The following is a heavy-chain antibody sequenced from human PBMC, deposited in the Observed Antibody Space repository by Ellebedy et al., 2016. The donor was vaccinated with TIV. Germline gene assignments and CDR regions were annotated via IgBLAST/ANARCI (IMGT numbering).Heavy chain of an antibody. D-gene: IGHD2-2*01. CDR1: GYSISSINW. Sequence: MPSETLSLTCAVSGYSISSINWWGWIQRPPGKGLEFIGYIHHSGRVYYNPSLWSRVTMSLDTSKNQFSLKMSSVTALDTALYYCARIGYCSTASCSGVFVIWGQGTMITVSS. V-gene: IGHV4-28*05. J-gene: IGHJ3*02. CDR2: IHHSGRV. CDR3: ARIGYCSTASCSGVFVI.